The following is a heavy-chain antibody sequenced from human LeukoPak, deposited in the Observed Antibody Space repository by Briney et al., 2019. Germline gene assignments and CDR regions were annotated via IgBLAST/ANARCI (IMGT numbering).Heavy chain of an antibody. V-gene: IGHV3-23*01. CDR2: ISGSGGST. Sequence: GGSLRLSCAASGFTFSSYAMSWVRQAPGKGLEWVSAISGSGGSTYYADSVKGRFTISRDNSKNTLYLQMNSLRAEDTAVYYCARHLWATRHFDYWGQGTLVTVSS. CDR3: ARHLWATRHFDY. CDR1: GFTFSSYA. J-gene: IGHJ4*02. D-gene: IGHD3-3*02.